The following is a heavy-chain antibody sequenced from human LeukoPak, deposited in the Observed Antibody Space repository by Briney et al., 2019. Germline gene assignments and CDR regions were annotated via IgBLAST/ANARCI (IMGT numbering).Heavy chain of an antibody. CDR2: INPSGGGT. Sequence: ASVKVSCKASGYTFTSYHMHWVRQAPGQGLEWMGVINPSGGGTTYAQKFQGRVTMTRDMSTTTVYMELSSLRSEDTAVYYRARDPSESGYSGYDDYWGQGSLVTVSS. CDR3: ARDPSESGYSGYDDY. D-gene: IGHD5-12*01. V-gene: IGHV1-46*01. J-gene: IGHJ4*02. CDR1: GYTFTSYH.